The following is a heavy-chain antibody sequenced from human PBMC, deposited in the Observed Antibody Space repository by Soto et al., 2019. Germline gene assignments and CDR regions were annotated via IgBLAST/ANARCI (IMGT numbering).Heavy chain of an antibody. J-gene: IGHJ6*02. CDR3: ARDRENDFWLGGYGMDV. V-gene: IGHV5-10-1*01. Sequence: LKISCKGSGYSFTSYWISWVRQMPGKGLEWMGRIDPSDSYTNYSPSFQGHVTISADKSISTAYLQWSSLKASDTAMYYCARDRENDFWLGGYGMDVWGQGTTVTVSS. CDR1: GYSFTSYW. CDR2: IDPSDSYT. D-gene: IGHD3-3*01.